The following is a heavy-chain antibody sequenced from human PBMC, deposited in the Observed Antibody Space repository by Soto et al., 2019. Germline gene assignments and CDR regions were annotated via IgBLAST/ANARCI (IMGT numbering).Heavy chain of an antibody. CDR1: GGSFSGYY. Sequence: SETLSLTCAVYGGSFSGYYWSWIRQPPGKGLEWIGEINHSGSTNYNPSLKSRVTISVDTSKNQFSLKLSSVTAADTAVYYCARDDYSGYYFDYWGQGTLVTVSS. V-gene: IGHV4-34*01. D-gene: IGHD5-12*01. J-gene: IGHJ4*02. CDR3: ARDDYSGYYFDY. CDR2: INHSGST.